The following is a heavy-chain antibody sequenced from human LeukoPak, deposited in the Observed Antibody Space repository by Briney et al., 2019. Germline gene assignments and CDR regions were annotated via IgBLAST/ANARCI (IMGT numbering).Heavy chain of an antibody. CDR2: IYYSGST. Sequence: SETLSLTCTVSGDSISSSSYYWGWIRQPPGKGLEWIGSIYYSGSTYYNPSLKSQLTISVDTSKNQFSLKLSSVIAADTAVYYCARLTDDSSGYLDHWGQGALVTVSS. CDR1: GDSISSSSYY. J-gene: IGHJ4*02. D-gene: IGHD3-22*01. CDR3: ARLTDDSSGYLDH. V-gene: IGHV4-39*01.